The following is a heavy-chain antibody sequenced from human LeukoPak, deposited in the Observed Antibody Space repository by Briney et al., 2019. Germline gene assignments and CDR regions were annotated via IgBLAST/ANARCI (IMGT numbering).Heavy chain of an antibody. V-gene: IGHV3-66*01. CDR1: GFTFRSNY. J-gene: IGHJ4*02. CDR3: SRDRMGTKSFDY. CDR2: ISRGGST. D-gene: IGHD5-24*01. Sequence: GGSLRLSCAASGFTFRSNYMSWVRQAPGKGLEWVSVISRGGSTYCADSVKGRFTISRDSSKNTLYLQMKSLRAEDTALYYCSRDRMGTKSFDYWGQGTLVTVSS.